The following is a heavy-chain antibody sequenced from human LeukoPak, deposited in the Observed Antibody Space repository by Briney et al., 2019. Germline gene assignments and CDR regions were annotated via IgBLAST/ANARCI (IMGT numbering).Heavy chain of an antibody. D-gene: IGHD3-10*01. CDR2: INPSGGST. CDR1: GYTFTSYD. Sequence: ASVKVSCKASGYTFTSYDMHWVRQAPGQGLEWMGFINPSGGSTSYAQKFQGRVTMTRDTSTSTVYMELTSLRSEDTAMYYCTRNADSGLDYWGQGTLVTVSS. J-gene: IGHJ4*02. V-gene: IGHV1-46*01. CDR3: TRNADSGLDY.